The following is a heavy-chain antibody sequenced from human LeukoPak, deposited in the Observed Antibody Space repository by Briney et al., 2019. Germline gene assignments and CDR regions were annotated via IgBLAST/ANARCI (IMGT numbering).Heavy chain of an antibody. D-gene: IGHD1-1*01. V-gene: IGHV3-30*02. J-gene: IGHJ4*02. CDR1: GFPFRTYA. Sequence: PGGPLSLSCAASGFPFRTYAMHWFRQAPGKGRGGVAFIRYDGSNKYYADSVKGRFTISRDNAKNSLYLQMNSLRAEDTAVYYCARDSGYNWNDEGDYWGQGTLVTVSS. CDR2: IRYDGSNK. CDR3: ARDSGYNWNDEGDY.